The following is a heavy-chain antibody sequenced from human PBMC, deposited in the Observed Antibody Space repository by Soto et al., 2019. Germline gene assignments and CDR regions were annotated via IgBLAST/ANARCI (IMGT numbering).Heavy chain of an antibody. V-gene: IGHV3-30-3*01. CDR1: GFTFSSYA. Sequence: QVQLVESGGGVVQPGRSLRLSCAASGFTFSSYAMHWVRQAPGKGLEWVAVISYDGSNKYYADSVKGRFTISRDNSKNTLYLQMNSLRAEDTAVYYCARELRVVSVWQLGAFDIWGQGTMVTVSS. J-gene: IGHJ3*02. CDR3: ARELRVVSVWQLGAFDI. CDR2: ISYDGSNK. D-gene: IGHD1-26*01.